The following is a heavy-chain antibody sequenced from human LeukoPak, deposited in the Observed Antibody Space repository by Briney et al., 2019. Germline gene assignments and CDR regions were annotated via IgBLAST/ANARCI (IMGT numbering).Heavy chain of an antibody. CDR2: INPSGGIT. V-gene: IGHV1-46*01. D-gene: IGHD6-13*01. Sequence: ASVKVSYKASGYTFTTYYMHCVRQAPGPGLEWMGIINPSGGITNSAQKFQGRVTMTRDTSTSTVYMELSSLRSEDTAMYYCARGVYPYYFDYWGQGTLVTVSS. CDR1: GYTFTTYY. J-gene: IGHJ4*02. CDR3: ARGVYPYYFDY.